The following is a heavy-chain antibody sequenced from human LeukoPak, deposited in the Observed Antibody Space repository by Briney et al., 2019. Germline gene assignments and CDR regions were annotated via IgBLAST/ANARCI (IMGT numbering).Heavy chain of an antibody. J-gene: IGHJ4*02. CDR1: GFTFSHYY. V-gene: IGHV3-11*04. CDR3: ARDSSNSYDY. Sequence: GGSLRLPCAASGFTFSHYYMSWIRQAPGKGLEWVSYISSSGSILYYADSVKGRFTISRDNAKNSLYLQMNSLRAEDTVVYYCARDSSNSYDYWGQGTLVTVSS. D-gene: IGHD1-1*01. CDR2: ISSSGSIL.